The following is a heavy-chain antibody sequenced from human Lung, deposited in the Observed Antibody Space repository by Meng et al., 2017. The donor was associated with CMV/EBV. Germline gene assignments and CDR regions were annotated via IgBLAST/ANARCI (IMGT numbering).Heavy chain of an antibody. CDR1: GFTFSDYW. CDR3: VTYYADIVLGPFDI. J-gene: IGHJ3*02. CDR2: IKRDGSGK. D-gene: IGHD2-21*01. Sequence: GGSLRLXXAASGFTFSDYWMAWVRQTPGKGLEWVANIKRDGSGKYYVDSVKGRFTVSRDNAKNSLYLQMRTLRAEDTAVYYCVTYYADIVLGPFDIWGQGXVVTVSS. V-gene: IGHV3-7*01.